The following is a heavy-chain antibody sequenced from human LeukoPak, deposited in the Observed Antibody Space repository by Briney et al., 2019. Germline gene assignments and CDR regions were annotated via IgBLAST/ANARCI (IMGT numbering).Heavy chain of an antibody. CDR1: GFTLSSYS. CDR2: ISSSSSTI. CDR3: ARGPRSITIFGVVPPGIDY. V-gene: IGHV3-48*04. D-gene: IGHD3-3*01. Sequence: GGSLRLSCAASGFTLSSYSMNWVRQAPGKGLEWVSYISSSSSTIYYADSVKGRFTISRDNAKNSLYLQMNSLRAEDTAVYYCARGPRSITIFGVVPPGIDYWGQGTLVTVSS. J-gene: IGHJ4*02.